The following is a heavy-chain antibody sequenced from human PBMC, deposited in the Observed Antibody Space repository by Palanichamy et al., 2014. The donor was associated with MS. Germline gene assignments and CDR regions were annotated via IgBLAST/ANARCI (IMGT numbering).Heavy chain of an antibody. D-gene: IGHD7-27*01. V-gene: IGHV1-18*01. CDR1: GNSFGGRG. CDR2: TNTYNGNT. J-gene: IGHJ1*01. CDR3: ASGGWGSFGD. Sequence: QVQLVQSGAEVKKPGASVTVSGKAVGNSFGGRGISWVRQAPGQRLEWMGWTNTYNGNTNYAQRFQDRVNMTRDTSTGTAYLVLTSLKSDDTAVYYCASGGWGSFGDWGQGTLVTVSS.